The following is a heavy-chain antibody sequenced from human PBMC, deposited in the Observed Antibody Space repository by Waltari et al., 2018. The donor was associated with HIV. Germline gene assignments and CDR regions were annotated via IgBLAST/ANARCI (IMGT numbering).Heavy chain of an antibody. CDR2: INSYDGNT. Sequence: QAQLVQSGAEVKNPGASVKVSCKASGYIFTNYHINWVRQAPGRGLEWMGWINSYDGNTNYAQMFQGRVTMTTDTSTNTVYMELRSLRSDDTAVYYCARDRGLGNKYYKVPYY. CDR3: ARDRGLGNKYYKVPYY. CDR1: GYIFTNYH. D-gene: IGHD2-8*01. J-gene: IGHJ6*01. V-gene: IGHV1-18*01.